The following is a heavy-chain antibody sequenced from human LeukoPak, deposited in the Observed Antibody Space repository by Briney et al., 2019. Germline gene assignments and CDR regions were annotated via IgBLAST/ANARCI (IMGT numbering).Heavy chain of an antibody. J-gene: IGHJ3*02. CDR2: INPNSGGT. CDR1: GYTFTGYY. CDR3: ARDGVGGYSGYDDAFDI. D-gene: IGHD5-12*01. Sequence: GASVKVSCKASGYTFTGYYMHWVRQAPGQGLEWMGWINPNSGGTNYAQKFQGRVTMTRDTSISTAYMELSRLRSDDTAVYYCARDGVGGYSGYDDAFDIWGQGTMVTVSS. V-gene: IGHV1-2*02.